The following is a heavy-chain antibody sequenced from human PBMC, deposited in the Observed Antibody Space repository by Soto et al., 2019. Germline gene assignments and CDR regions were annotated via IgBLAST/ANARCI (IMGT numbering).Heavy chain of an antibody. CDR1: GFTFINYA. CDR3: VRDLYRSATMSFLDH. Sequence: SLRLSCEASGFTFINYAMSWVRQAPGKGLEWVASISDTGGDSYYADSMDGRFTISRDNSKNTLYLQINSLRAEDTAVYYCVRDLYRSATMSFLDHWGQGTLVTVSS. J-gene: IGHJ4*02. D-gene: IGHD1-1*01. V-gene: IGHV3-23*01. CDR2: ISDTGGDS.